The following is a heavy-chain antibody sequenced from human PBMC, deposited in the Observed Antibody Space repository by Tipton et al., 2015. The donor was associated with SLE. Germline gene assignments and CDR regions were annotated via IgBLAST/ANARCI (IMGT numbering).Heavy chain of an antibody. V-gene: IGHV3-30*04. J-gene: IGHJ3*02. CDR1: GFTFSSYA. CDR3: AREGFYPDAFDI. CDR2: ISYDGSNK. Sequence: SLRLSCAASGFTFSSYAMHWVRQAPGKGLEWVAVISYDGSNKYYADSVKGRFTISRDNSKNTLYLQMNSLRAEDTAVYYCAREGFYPDAFDIWGQGTVVTVSS.